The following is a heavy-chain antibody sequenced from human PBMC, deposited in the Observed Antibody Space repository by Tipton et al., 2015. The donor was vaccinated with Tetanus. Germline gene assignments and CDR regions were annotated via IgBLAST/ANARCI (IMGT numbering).Heavy chain of an antibody. V-gene: IGHV4-34*01. CDR2: INHRGGT. D-gene: IGHD2-2*01. CDR1: GGSFSNYF. CDR3: ARGVPYSTTMGSDWFDP. Sequence: TLSLTCAVYGGSFSNYFWRWIRQPPGKGLEWIGEINHRGGTSYNPSLNSRVKISLDTSMNQVSLTLTSVTAADTALYYCARGVPYSTTMGSDWFDPWGQGTLVTVSS. J-gene: IGHJ5*02.